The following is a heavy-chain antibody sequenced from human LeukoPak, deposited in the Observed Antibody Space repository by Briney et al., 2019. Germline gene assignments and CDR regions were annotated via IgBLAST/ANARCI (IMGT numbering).Heavy chain of an antibody. CDR1: GFTFSDFE. Sequence: GGSLRLSCAVSGFTFSDFEMNWVRQAPGKGLQWVSHIDTSATSMHYADSVKGRFTISRDNAKNLLFLQMNSLRAGDTAVYYCVTDRPGVMDFDFWGQGTLVTVSS. V-gene: IGHV3-48*03. D-gene: IGHD2-2*03. CDR3: VTDRPGVMDFDF. J-gene: IGHJ4*02. CDR2: IDTSATSM.